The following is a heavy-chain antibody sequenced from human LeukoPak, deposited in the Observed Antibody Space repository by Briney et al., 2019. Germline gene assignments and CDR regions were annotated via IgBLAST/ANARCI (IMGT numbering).Heavy chain of an antibody. V-gene: IGHV1-69*13. CDR3: ARGPHSSSTPVLAFQH. CDR2: ITPIFGTA. J-gene: IGHJ1*01. CDR1: GGTFSSYA. Sequence: ASVKVSCKASGGTFSSYAISWVRQAPGQGLEWMGGITPIFGTANYAQKFQGRVTITADESTSAAYMELSSLRSEDTAVYYCARGPHSSSTPVLAFQHWGQGTLVTVSS. D-gene: IGHD3-3*02.